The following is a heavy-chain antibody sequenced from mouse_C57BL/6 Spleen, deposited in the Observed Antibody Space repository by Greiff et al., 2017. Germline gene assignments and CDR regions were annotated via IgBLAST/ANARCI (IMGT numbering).Heavy chain of an antibody. D-gene: IGHD1-2*01. Sequence: EVKLVESGEGLVKPGGSLKLSCAASGFTFSSYAMSWVRQTPEKRLEWVAYFSSGGDYIYYADTVKGRFPISRDNARNTLYLQMSSLKSEDTAMYYCTRGHYDYAMDYWGQGTSVTVSS. CDR2: FSSGGDYI. J-gene: IGHJ4*01. CDR1: GFTFSSYA. CDR3: TRGHYDYAMDY. V-gene: IGHV5-9-1*02.